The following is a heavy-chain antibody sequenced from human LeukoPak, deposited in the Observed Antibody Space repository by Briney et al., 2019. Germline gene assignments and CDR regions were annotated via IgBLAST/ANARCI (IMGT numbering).Heavy chain of an antibody. CDR3: ARPNDSSGYSPDY. Sequence: SVKVSCKASGGTFSSYAISWVRQAPGQGLEWIGGIIPIFGTANYAQKFQGRVTITADESTSTAYMELSSLRSEDTAVYYCARPNDSSGYSPDYWGQGTLVTVSS. CDR1: GGTFSSYA. D-gene: IGHD3-22*01. CDR2: IIPIFGTA. J-gene: IGHJ4*02. V-gene: IGHV1-69*13.